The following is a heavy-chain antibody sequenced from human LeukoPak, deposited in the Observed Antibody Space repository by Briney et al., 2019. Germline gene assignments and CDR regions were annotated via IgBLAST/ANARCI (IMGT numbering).Heavy chain of an antibody. CDR3: AKTRGSGPFDY. CDR1: GFTFDDYA. V-gene: IGHV3-9*01. J-gene: IGHJ4*02. D-gene: IGHD3-10*01. Sequence: GGSLRLSCAASGFTFDDYAMHWVRQAPGKGLEWVSGISWNSGSIGYADSVKGRFTISRDNAKNSLYLQMNSLRAEDTAVYYCAKTRGSGPFDYWGQGTLVTVSS. CDR2: ISWNSGSI.